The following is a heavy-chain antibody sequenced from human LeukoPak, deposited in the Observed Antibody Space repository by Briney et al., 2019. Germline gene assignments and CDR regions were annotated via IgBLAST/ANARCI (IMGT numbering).Heavy chain of an antibody. CDR2: ISSNGGSI. CDR3: ASSYFDNSLHAYDI. Sequence: GGSLRLSCAASGFTFSDYAMHWVRQAPRKELEYVSAISSNGGSIHYANSVKGRFTISRDNTKNSLFLHMSSRRVEDTAVYFCASSYFDNSLHAYDIWGQGSMVTVSS. J-gene: IGHJ3*02. V-gene: IGHV3-64*01. CDR1: GFTFSDYA. D-gene: IGHD3-22*01.